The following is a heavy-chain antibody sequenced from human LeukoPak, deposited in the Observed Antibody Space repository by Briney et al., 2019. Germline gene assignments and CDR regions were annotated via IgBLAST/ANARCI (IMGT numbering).Heavy chain of an antibody. CDR1: EYTFSSHD. CDR2: MNPNSGNT. D-gene: IGHD1-1*01. Sequence: ASVKVSCKASEYTFSSHDINWVRQATGQGLEWMGWMNPNSGNTGYAQKFQGRVIMTRDTSINTAYLEFYSLRSEDTAVYYCARGYSPTLRTTGNDYWGQGTLVTVSS. J-gene: IGHJ4*02. V-gene: IGHV1-8*01. CDR3: ARGYSPTLRTTGNDY.